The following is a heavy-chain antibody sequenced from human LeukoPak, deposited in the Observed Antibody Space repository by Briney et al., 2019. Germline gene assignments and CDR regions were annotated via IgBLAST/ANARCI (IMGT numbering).Heavy chain of an antibody. CDR2: ISGSGGTT. Sequence: GGSLRLSCAGSGFIFSNYGMSWVRQAPGKGLEGVSSISGSGGTTFYADSVKGRFTISRDNSKNTLYLQMNSLRAEDTAVYYCARRWSGGFDYWGQGTLVTVSS. D-gene: IGHD1-26*01. CDR3: ARRWSGGFDY. J-gene: IGHJ4*02. CDR1: GFIFSNYG. V-gene: IGHV3-23*01.